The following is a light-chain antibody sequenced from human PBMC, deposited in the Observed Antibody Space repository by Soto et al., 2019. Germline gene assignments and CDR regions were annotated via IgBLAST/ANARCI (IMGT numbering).Light chain of an antibody. V-gene: IGKV3-15*01. CDR2: GAS. Sequence: EIVMTQSPATLSVSPGERATLSCRASQSVSSNLALYQQKSGQAPRLLIYGASTRATAIPARFSGSGSGTEFTLTISSLQSEDFAVYYCHHYNNWPPWTFGQGTKVEIK. J-gene: IGKJ1*01. CDR3: HHYNNWPPWT. CDR1: QSVSSN.